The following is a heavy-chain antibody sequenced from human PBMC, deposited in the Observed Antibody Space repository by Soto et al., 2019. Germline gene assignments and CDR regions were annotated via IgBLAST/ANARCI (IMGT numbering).Heavy chain of an antibody. V-gene: IGHV5-51*03. J-gene: IGHJ4*02. CDR1: GYSFTFYW. CDR2: IYPGDTDT. Sequence: GESLKISCQVSGYSFTFYWIGWVRQLPGKGLGWMGIIYPGDTDTRYSPSFQGQVTISADKSISTAYLQWSSLKASDTAMYYCARGLGSGTYPARRYDYWGQGTLVTVSS. CDR3: ARGLGSGTYPARRYDY. D-gene: IGHD1-26*01.